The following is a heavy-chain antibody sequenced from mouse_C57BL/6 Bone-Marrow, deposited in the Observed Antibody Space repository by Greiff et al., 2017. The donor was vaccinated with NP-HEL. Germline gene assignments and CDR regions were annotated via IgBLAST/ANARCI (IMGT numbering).Heavy chain of an antibody. Sequence: EVQLQQSGTVLARPGASVKMSCKTSGYTFTSYWMHWVKQRPGQGLEWIGAIYPGTSDTSYNQKFKGKAKLTAVTSASTAYMELSRLTNEDSAVYYCTYGNYYYAMDYWGQGTSVTVSS. CDR1: GYTFTSYW. CDR2: IYPGTSDT. J-gene: IGHJ4*01. CDR3: TYGNYYYAMDY. V-gene: IGHV1-5*01. D-gene: IGHD2-1*01.